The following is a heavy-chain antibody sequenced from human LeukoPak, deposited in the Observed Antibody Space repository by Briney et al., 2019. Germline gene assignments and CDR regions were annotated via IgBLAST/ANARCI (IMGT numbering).Heavy chain of an antibody. Sequence: GGSLRLSCAASGFTFSKFPMGWVRQAPGRGLEWVSAISASGDVTFYADSLRGRFTISRDNSKNTVYLQMDSLRAEDMAVYYCARGVAITWTGSYSSGWNDAFDIWGQGTMVTVS. V-gene: IGHV3-23*01. J-gene: IGHJ3*02. CDR2: ISASGDVT. CDR3: ARGVAITWTGSYSSGWNDAFDI. D-gene: IGHD6-19*01. CDR1: GFTFSKFP.